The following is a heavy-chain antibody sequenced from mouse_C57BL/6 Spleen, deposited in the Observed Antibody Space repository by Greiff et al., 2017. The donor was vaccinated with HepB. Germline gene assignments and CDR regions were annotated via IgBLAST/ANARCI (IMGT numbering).Heavy chain of an antibody. D-gene: IGHD2-4*01. Sequence: DVKLVESGGGLVKPGGSLKLSCAASGFTFSSYAMSWVRQTPEKRLEWVATISDGGSYTYYPDNVKGRFTISRDNAKNNLYLQMSHLKSEDTAMYYCARARGLPWYFDVWGTGTTVTVSS. V-gene: IGHV5-4*03. J-gene: IGHJ1*03. CDR2: ISDGGSYT. CDR3: ARARGLPWYFDV. CDR1: GFTFSSYA.